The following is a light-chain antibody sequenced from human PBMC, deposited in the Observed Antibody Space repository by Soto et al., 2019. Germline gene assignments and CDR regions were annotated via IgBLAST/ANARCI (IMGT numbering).Light chain of an antibody. CDR3: CSYAGSTAV. CDR1: SSDVGSYNL. V-gene: IGLV2-23*01. Sequence: QSALTQPASVSGSPGQSITISCTGTSSDVGSYNLVPWYQQHPGKAPKLMIYEGSKRPSGVSNRFSGSKSGNTASLTISGLQADDEADYYCCSYAGSTAVFGGGTKLTVL. CDR2: EGS. J-gene: IGLJ2*01.